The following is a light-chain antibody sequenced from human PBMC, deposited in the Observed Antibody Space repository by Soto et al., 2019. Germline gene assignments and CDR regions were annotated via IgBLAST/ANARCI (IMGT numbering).Light chain of an antibody. V-gene: IGKV3-15*01. CDR1: QSVSSY. J-gene: IGKJ4*01. CDR2: GAS. Sequence: EIVMTQSPATLSVSPGERATLSCRASQSVSSYLAWYQQKPGQTPRLLIYGASTRAAGIPARFSGSGSGTEFTLTVSSPQSEDFAVYYCQQYRSWPLTFGGGTEVEIK. CDR3: QQYRSWPLT.